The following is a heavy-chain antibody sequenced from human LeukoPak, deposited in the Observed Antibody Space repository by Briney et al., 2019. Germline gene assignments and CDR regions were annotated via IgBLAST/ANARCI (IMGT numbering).Heavy chain of an antibody. CDR1: GFTFSTYA. V-gene: IGHV3-23*01. CDR2: ISDSGANT. Sequence: GGSLRLSCAATGFTFSTYAMSWVRQAPGKGLEWVSTISDSGANTYYADSVRGRFTISRDNSKNTLYLQKNSLRADDTAIYYCAKSMTLQWRGFFDLWGRGTHVTVSS. J-gene: IGHJ2*01. CDR3: AKSMTLQWRGFFDL. D-gene: IGHD6-19*01.